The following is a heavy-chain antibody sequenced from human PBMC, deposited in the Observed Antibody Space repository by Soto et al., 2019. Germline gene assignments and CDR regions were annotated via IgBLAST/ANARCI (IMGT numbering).Heavy chain of an antibody. D-gene: IGHD3-9*01. V-gene: IGHV1-8*01. CDR1: GYTFTSYD. CDR3: AGGALRYFNFYYYYYMDV. Sequence: ASVKVSCKASGYTFTSYDINWVRQATGQGLEWMGWMNPNSGYTGYAQKFQGRVTMTRNTSISTAYMELSSLRSEETAVYYCAGGALRYFNFYYYYYMDVWGKGTTVTSP. CDR2: MNPNSGYT. J-gene: IGHJ6*03.